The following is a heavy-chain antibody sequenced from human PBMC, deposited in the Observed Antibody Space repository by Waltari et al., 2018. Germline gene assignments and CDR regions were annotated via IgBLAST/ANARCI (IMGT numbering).Heavy chain of an antibody. CDR2: IYPDDSAS. J-gene: IGHJ4*02. Sequence: EVLLVQSGTEVKKSGDSLKISCQDSGLSFSEYWIAWVRQTPGKGLEWMGIIYPDDSASTYSPSFQGQVTISVDKSTNVAYLEWTSLKTSDTAVYYCAASLYDRSDYHYIRWGQGTLVTVSS. CDR3: AASLYDRSDYHYIR. D-gene: IGHD3-22*01. CDR1: GLSFSEYW. V-gene: IGHV5-51*01.